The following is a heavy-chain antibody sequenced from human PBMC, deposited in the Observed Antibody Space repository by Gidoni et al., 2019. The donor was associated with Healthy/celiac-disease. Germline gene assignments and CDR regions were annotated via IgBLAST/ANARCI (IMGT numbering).Heavy chain of an antibody. CDR3: AREPNYYDSSGYDAFDI. CDR1: GYTFTGYY. CDR2: INPNSGGT. D-gene: IGHD3-22*01. J-gene: IGHJ3*02. Sequence: QVQLVQSGAEVKKPGPSVKVSCKASGYTFTGYYMHWVRQAPGQGLEWMGWINPNSGGTNYAQKFQGRVTMTRDTSISTAYMELSRLRSDDTAVYYCAREPNYYDSSGYDAFDIWGQGTMVTVSS. V-gene: IGHV1-2*02.